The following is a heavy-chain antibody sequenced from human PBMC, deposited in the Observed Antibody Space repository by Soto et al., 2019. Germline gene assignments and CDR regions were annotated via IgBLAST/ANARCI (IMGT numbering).Heavy chain of an antibody. J-gene: IGHJ5*02. D-gene: IGHD6-19*01. Sequence: SLTCTVSGGSISSYYWSWIRQPPGKGLEWIGYIYYSGSTNYNPSPKSRVTISVDTSKNQFSLKLSSVTAADTAVYYCARHEGIAVAGTGDWFDPWGQGTLVTVSS. CDR1: GGSISSYY. V-gene: IGHV4-59*08. CDR2: IYYSGST. CDR3: ARHEGIAVAGTGDWFDP.